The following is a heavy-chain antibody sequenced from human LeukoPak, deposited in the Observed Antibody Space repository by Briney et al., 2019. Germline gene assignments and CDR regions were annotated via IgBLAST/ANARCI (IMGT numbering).Heavy chain of an antibody. J-gene: IGHJ3*02. CDR3: ARVTYNYIPYGAFDI. Sequence: ASVKVSCKASGYTFNSYGISWVRQAPGQGLEWMGWINPNSGGTNYAQKFQGRVTMTRDTSISTAYMELSRLRSDDTAVYYCARVTYNYIPYGAFDIWGQGTMVTVSS. V-gene: IGHV1-2*02. CDR1: GYTFNSYG. D-gene: IGHD5-24*01. CDR2: INPNSGGT.